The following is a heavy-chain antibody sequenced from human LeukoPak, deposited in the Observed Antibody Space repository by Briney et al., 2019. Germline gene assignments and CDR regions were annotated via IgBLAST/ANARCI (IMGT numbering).Heavy chain of an antibody. CDR1: GGSFSDYY. CDR3: ARHRLGGYYNFDY. Sequence: SETLSLTCAVYGGSFSDYYWSWIRQPPGKGLEWIGEINHSGSTYYNPSLKSRVTISVDTSKNQFSLKLSSVTAADTAVYYCARHRLGGYYNFDYWGQGTLVTVSS. D-gene: IGHD3-22*01. CDR2: INHSGST. J-gene: IGHJ4*02. V-gene: IGHV4-34*01.